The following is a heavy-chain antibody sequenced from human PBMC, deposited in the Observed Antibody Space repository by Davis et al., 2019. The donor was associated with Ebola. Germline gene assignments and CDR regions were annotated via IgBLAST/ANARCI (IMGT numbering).Heavy chain of an antibody. CDR3: ARKSSGWSFYFDY. Sequence: GESLKISCAASGFTFSSYAMHWVRQAPGKGLEWVAVISYAGSNKYYADSVKGRFTISRDNSKNTLYLQMNSLRAEDTAVYYCARKSSGWSFYFDYWGQGTLVTVSS. CDR2: ISYAGSNK. CDR1: GFTFSSYA. J-gene: IGHJ4*02. V-gene: IGHV3-30*04. D-gene: IGHD6-19*01.